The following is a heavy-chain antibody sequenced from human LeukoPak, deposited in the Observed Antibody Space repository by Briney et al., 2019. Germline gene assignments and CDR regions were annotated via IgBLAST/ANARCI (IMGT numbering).Heavy chain of an antibody. Sequence: ASVKVSCKASGCTFTGYYMHWVRQAPGQGLEWMGWINPNSGGTNYAQKFQGRVTMTRDTSISTAYMELSRLRSDDTAVYYCASNQYSSGWYDWYYYYYYMDVWGKGTTVTVSS. CDR1: GCTFTGYY. D-gene: IGHD6-19*01. J-gene: IGHJ6*03. V-gene: IGHV1-2*02. CDR2: INPNSGGT. CDR3: ASNQYSSGWYDWYYYYYYMDV.